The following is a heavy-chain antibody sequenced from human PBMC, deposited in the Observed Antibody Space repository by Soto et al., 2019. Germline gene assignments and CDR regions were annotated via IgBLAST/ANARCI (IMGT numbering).Heavy chain of an antibody. J-gene: IGHJ3*02. Sequence: KTSETLSLTCTVSGGSNSSYYWSWIRQPPGKGLWWIGYIYNRGNTNYNHSLKSRVTISVHTSKNQFSLKLSSVTAAATAVYFCARSPIRHAFDILGQGTVVTVSS. CDR3: ARSPIRHAFDI. CDR2: IYNRGNT. V-gene: IGHV4-59*01. CDR1: GGSNSSYY.